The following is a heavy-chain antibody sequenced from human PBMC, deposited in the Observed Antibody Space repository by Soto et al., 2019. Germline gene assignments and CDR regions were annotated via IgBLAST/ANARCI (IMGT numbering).Heavy chain of an antibody. CDR1: GGTFSSYA. D-gene: IGHD6-19*01. V-gene: IGHV1-69*13. CDR3: ASSLPGIAVAGDDY. Sequence: SVKVSCKASGGTFSSYAISWVRQAPGQGLEWMGGIIPIFGTANYAQKFQGRVMITADESTSTAYMELSSLRSEDTAVYYCASSLPGIAVAGDDYWGQGTLVTVSS. J-gene: IGHJ4*02. CDR2: IIPIFGTA.